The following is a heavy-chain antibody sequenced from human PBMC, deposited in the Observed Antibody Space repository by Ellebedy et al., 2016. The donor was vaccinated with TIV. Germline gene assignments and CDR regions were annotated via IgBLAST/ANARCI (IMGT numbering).Heavy chain of an antibody. V-gene: IGHV4-59*01. Sequence: MPSETLSLTCSVSGGSISSYYWSWIRQPPGKGLEWIGNIYYSGSTNYNPSLKSRVTISVDTSKNQFSLKLSSVTAAATDVFYCASGFSYGLLDYWGQGTLVAVSS. D-gene: IGHD5-18*01. CDR2: IYYSGST. J-gene: IGHJ4*02. CDR1: GGSISSYY. CDR3: ASGFSYGLLDY.